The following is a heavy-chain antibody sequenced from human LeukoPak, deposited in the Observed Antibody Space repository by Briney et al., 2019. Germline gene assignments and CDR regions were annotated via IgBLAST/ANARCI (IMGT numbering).Heavy chain of an antibody. D-gene: IGHD3-10*01. Sequence: GASVKVSCKVSGYTLTELSMHWVRQAPGKGHEWMGGFDPEDGETIYAQKFQGRVTMTEDTSTDTAYMELSSLRSEDTAVYYCATISAYYYGSGSGYFDYWGQGTLVTVSS. J-gene: IGHJ4*02. V-gene: IGHV1-24*01. CDR2: FDPEDGET. CDR3: ATISAYYYGSGSGYFDY. CDR1: GYTLTELS.